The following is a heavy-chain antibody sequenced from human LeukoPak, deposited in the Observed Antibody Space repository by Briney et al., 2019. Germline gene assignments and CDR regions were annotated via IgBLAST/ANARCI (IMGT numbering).Heavy chain of an antibody. V-gene: IGHV3-33*01. CDR2: IWYDGSNK. J-gene: IGHJ5*02. Sequence: PGRSLRLSCVASGFTFRNYGVHWVRQAPGKGLEWVAVIWYDGSNKYYADSVKGRFTISRDNSKNTLYLQMNGLRAEDTAVYYCARDGCGSTSCYHYELTSWGQGTLVTVSS. D-gene: IGHD2-2*01. CDR3: ARDGCGSTSCYHYELTS. CDR1: GFTFRNYG.